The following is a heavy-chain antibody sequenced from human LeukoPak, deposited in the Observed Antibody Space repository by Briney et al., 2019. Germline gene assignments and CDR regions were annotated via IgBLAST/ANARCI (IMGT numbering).Heavy chain of an antibody. CDR1: GGSISSGGYS. J-gene: IGHJ4*02. CDR2: IYHSGST. CDR3: ARGRYDSSGYYYIFDY. D-gene: IGHD3-22*01. Sequence: PSQTLSLTCAVSGGSISSGGYSWSRIRQPPGKGLEWIGYIYHSGSTYYNPSLKSRVTISVDRSKNQFSLKLSSVTAADTAVYYCARGRYDSSGYYYIFDYWGQGTLVTVSS. V-gene: IGHV4-30-2*01.